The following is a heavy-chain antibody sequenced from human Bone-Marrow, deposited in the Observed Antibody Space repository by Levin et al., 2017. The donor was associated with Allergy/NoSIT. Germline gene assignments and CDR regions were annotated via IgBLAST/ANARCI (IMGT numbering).Heavy chain of an antibody. J-gene: IGHJ5*02. CDR2: VFATGST. Sequence: KASETLSLTCIVSGGSISTHWWSWIRQPAGKGLEWIGRVFATGSTNYNPSLKSRVTMSVDTSKNEFSLRLTSVSAADTAIYFCARAGGTSWSENWFDPWGQGTLVTVSS. CDR3: ARAGGTSWSENWFDP. V-gene: IGHV4-4*07. D-gene: IGHD2-2*01. CDR1: GGSISTHW.